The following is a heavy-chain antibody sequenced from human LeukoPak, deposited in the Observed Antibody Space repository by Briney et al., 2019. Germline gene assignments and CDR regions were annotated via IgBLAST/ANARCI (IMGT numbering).Heavy chain of an antibody. D-gene: IGHD3-10*01. Sequence: GGSLILSRADSGFTLSSNYMSCVRHAPGHAPESLSVIYSGGSTYYPDSVKGRFTISRDNSKNTLYLQMDSLRAEDTAVYYCASLHYYGSGSYPYYYGMDVWGQGTTVTVSS. J-gene: IGHJ6*02. V-gene: IGHV3-66*02. CDR3: ASLHYYGSGSYPYYYGMDV. CDR1: GFTLSSNY. CDR2: IYSGGST.